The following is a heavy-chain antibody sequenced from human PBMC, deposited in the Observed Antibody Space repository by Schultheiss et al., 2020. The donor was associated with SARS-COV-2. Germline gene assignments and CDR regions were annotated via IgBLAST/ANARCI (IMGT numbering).Heavy chain of an antibody. J-gene: IGHJ5*02. CDR2: INPNSGGT. Sequence: ASVKVSCKASGFTFTSSAVQWVRQARGQRLEWMGWINPNSGGTNYAQKLQGRVTMTTDTSTSTAYMELRSLRSDDTAVYYCARVIPQAGGWFDPWGQGTLVTVSS. CDR3: ARVIPQAGGWFDP. CDR1: GFTFTSSA. V-gene: IGHV1-18*01. D-gene: IGHD2-21*01.